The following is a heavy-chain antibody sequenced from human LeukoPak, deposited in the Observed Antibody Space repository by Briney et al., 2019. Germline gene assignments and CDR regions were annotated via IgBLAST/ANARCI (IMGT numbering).Heavy chain of an antibody. D-gene: IGHD6-13*01. Sequence: WASVKVSCKASGYTFTSYDIYWVRQATGQGREWMGWMNPNSGNTGYAQKFQGRVTMTRNTSISTAYMELSSLRSEDTAVYYCARGSSRWSSPFDYWGQGTLVTVSS. J-gene: IGHJ4*02. CDR3: ARGSSRWSSPFDY. V-gene: IGHV1-8*01. CDR1: GYTFTSYD. CDR2: MNPNSGNT.